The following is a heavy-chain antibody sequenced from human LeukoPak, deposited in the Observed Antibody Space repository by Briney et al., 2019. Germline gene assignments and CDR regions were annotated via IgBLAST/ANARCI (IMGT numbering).Heavy chain of an antibody. D-gene: IGHD6-19*01. J-gene: IGHJ3*02. CDR1: GFTFDDYA. V-gene: IGHV3-9*01. Sequence: GGSLRLSCVASGFTFDDYAMHWVRQAPGKGLEWVSGISWNSGSIGYADSVKGRFTISRDNAKNSLYLQMNSLRAEDTALYYCAKEDSSGSSAFDIWGQGTMVTVSS. CDR3: AKEDSSGSSAFDI. CDR2: ISWNSGSI.